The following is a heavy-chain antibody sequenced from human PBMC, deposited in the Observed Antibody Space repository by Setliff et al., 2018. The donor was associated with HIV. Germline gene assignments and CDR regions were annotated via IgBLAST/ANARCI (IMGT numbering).Heavy chain of an antibody. CDR3: ARDRGGTAMAD. CDR1: GFTFSTKY. D-gene: IGHD6-19*01. Sequence: GSLRLSCAASGFTFSTKYMTWVRQAPGKGLEWVANINQDGSQKYYVDSVKGRFTISRDNAKNSLYLQMDSLRAEDTAVYYCARDRGGTAMADWGQGTLVTVSS. V-gene: IGHV3-7*01. J-gene: IGHJ4*02. CDR2: INQDGSQK.